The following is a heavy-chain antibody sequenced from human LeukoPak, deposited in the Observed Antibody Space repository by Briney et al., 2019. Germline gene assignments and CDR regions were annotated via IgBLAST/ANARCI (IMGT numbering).Heavy chain of an antibody. CDR1: DDSITMYY. J-gene: IGHJ5*02. V-gene: IGHV4-59*01. CDR3: ARVMTRIAAAGPTGGWFDP. Sequence: SETLSLTCTVSDDSITMYYWTWIRQPPGKGLEWIGYVDHTGSTKFNPSLNGRVSISRDTSNNFFSLRLRSVTAADTAVYFCARVMTRIAAAGPTGGWFDPWGQGTLVTVSS. CDR2: VDHTGST. D-gene: IGHD6-13*01.